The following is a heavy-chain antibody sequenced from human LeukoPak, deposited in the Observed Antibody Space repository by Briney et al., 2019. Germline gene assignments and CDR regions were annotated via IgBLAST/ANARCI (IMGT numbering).Heavy chain of an antibody. V-gene: IGHV3-30*18. CDR3: AKASYGSGSYRFDY. CDR1: GFTFSSYG. CDR2: ISYDGSNK. Sequence: PGGSLRLSCAASGFTFSSYGMHWVRQAPDKGLEWVAVISYDGSNKYYADSVKGRFTISRDNSKNTLYLQMNSLRAEDTAVYYCAKASYGSGSYRFDYWGQGTLVTVSS. J-gene: IGHJ4*02. D-gene: IGHD3-10*01.